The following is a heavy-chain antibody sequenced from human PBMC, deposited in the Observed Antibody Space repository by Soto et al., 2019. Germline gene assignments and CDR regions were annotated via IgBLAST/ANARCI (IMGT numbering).Heavy chain of an antibody. J-gene: IGHJ4*02. CDR1: GGSISSYY. Sequence: PSETLSLTCTVSGGSISSYYWSWIRQPPGKGLEWIGYIYYSGSTNYNPSLKSRVTISVDTSKNQFSLKLSSVTAADTAVYYCARVAGIYYDFWSGYYSSAPYYFDYWGQGTLVTVFS. CDR2: IYYSGST. D-gene: IGHD3-3*01. CDR3: ARVAGIYYDFWSGYYSSAPYYFDY. V-gene: IGHV4-59*01.